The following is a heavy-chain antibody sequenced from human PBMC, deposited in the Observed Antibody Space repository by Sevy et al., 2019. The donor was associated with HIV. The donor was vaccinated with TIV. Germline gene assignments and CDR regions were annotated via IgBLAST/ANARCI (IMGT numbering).Heavy chain of an antibody. J-gene: IGHJ3*02. CDR1: GFTFSSYS. CDR3: ARDLRFGGSGEDAFDI. Sequence: GGSLRLSCAASGFTFSSYSMNWVRQAPGKGLEWVSSISSSNYIYYADSVKGRFTISRDNAKNSLYLQMNSLRAEDTAVYYCARDLRFGGSGEDAFDIWGQGTMVTVSS. V-gene: IGHV3-21*01. CDR2: ISSSNYI. D-gene: IGHD3-10*01.